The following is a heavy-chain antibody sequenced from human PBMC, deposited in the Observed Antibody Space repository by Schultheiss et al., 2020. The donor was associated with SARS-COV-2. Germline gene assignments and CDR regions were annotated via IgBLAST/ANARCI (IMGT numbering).Heavy chain of an antibody. CDR3: ARGASIAAAGTPIFSYYYYGMDV. CDR1: GGSISSGGYY. D-gene: IGHD6-13*01. Sequence: SETLSLTCTVSGGSISSGGYYWSWIRQPPGKGLEWIGYIYHSGSTYYNPSLKSRVTISVDTSKNQFYLKLSSVTAADTAVYYCARGASIAAAGTPIFSYYYYGMDVWGQGTTVTVSS. V-gene: IGHV4-30-2*01. CDR2: IYHSGST. J-gene: IGHJ6*02.